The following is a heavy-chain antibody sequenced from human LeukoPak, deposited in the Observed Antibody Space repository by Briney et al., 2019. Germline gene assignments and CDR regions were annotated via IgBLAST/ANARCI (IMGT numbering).Heavy chain of an antibody. V-gene: IGHV4-38-2*01. CDR3: ARGWDSSGWYILFGY. Sequence: PSETLSLTCAVSGYSISSGYYWGWIRPPPGKGLEWIGSIYHSGSTYYNPSLKSRVTISVDTSKNQFSLKLSSVTAADTAVYYCARGWDSSGWYILFGYWGQGTLVTVSS. CDR1: GYSISSGYY. CDR2: IYHSGST. D-gene: IGHD6-19*01. J-gene: IGHJ4*02.